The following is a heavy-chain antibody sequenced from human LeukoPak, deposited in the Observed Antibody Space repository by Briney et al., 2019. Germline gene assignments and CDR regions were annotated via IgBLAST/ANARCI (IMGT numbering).Heavy chain of an antibody. V-gene: IGHV3-48*01. J-gene: IGHJ4*02. CDR2: ISSSSSSTI. D-gene: IGHD3-22*01. CDR1: GFTFSSYT. Sequence: GRSLRLSCAASGFTFSSYTMHWVRQAPGKGLEWVSYISSSSSSTIYYADSVKGRFTISRDNAKNSLYLQMNSLRAEDTAVYYCAAAHKWINYYDSSGPGFYFDHWGQGTLVTVSS. CDR3: AAAHKWINYYDSSGPGFYFDH.